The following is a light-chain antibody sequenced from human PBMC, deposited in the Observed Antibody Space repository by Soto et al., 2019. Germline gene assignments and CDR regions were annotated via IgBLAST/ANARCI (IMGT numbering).Light chain of an antibody. CDR1: SSDVGTYNF. CDR2: DVS. CDR3: SSYAGNNNVL. J-gene: IGLJ2*01. Sequence: QSVLTQPPSASGFPGQSVTISCTGTSSDVGTYNFVSWYQQQPGKAPKLMIYDVSKRPSGVPDRFSGSKSGNTASLTVSGLQAEDEADYYCSSYAGNNNVLFGGGTKLTVL. V-gene: IGLV2-8*01.